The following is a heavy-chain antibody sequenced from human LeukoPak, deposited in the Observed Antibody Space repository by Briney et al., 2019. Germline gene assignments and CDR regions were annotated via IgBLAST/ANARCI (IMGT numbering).Heavy chain of an antibody. V-gene: IGHV4-61*02. CDR2: IYTSGST. Sequence: PSETLSLTCTVSGGSISSGSYYGSWIRQPPGKGLEWIGRIYTSGSTNYNPSLKSRVSISVDTSKNQFSLKLSSVTAADTAVYYCARFLYGGNRFDYWGQGTLVTVSS. CDR3: ARFLYGGNRFDY. D-gene: IGHD4-23*01. J-gene: IGHJ4*02. CDR1: GGSISSGSYY.